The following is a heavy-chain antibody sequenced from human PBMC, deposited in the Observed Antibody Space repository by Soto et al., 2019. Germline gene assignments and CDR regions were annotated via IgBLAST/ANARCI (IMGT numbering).Heavy chain of an antibody. CDR2: IIPIFGTA. CDR1: GGTFSSYA. J-gene: IGHJ6*02. D-gene: IGHD3-3*01. CDR3: ARVNYDFWSGYYSDYYYYGMDV. Sequence: KVSCKASGGTFSSYAISWVRQAPGQGLEWMGGIIPIFGTANYAQKFQGRVTITADESTSTAYMELSSLRSEDTAVYYCARVNYDFWSGYYSDYYYYGMDVWGQGTTVTVSS. V-gene: IGHV1-69*01.